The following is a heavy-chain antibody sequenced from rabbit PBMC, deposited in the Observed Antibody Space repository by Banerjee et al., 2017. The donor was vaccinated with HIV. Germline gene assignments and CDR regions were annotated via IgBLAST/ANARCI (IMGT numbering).Heavy chain of an antibody. J-gene: IGHJ4*01. CDR2: IDPDYGST. CDR1: GIDFSSYYY. V-gene: IGHV1S40*01. Sequence: QSLEESGGDLVKPGASLTLTCTASGIDFSSYYYMCWVRQAPGKGLEWIACIDPDYGSTYYASWAKGRFTISKTSSTTVTLQMTSLTAADTATYFCARDAWDYGDAAYGVFNLWGPGTLVTDS. CDR3: ARDAWDYGDAAYGVFNL. D-gene: IGHD6-1*01.